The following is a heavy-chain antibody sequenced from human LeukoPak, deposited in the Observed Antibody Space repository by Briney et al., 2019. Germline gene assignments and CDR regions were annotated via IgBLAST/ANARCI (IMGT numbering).Heavy chain of an antibody. CDR2: IGTAGDT. CDR1: GFTFSSYW. Sequence: GGSLRLSCAASGFTFSSYWMHWVRQATGKGLEWVSAIGTAGDTYYPGSVKGRFTISRENAKNSLYLQMNSLRAGDTAVYYCARDLRFYGMDVWGQGTTVTVSS. J-gene: IGHJ6*02. CDR3: ARDLRFYGMDV. D-gene: IGHD5/OR15-5a*01. V-gene: IGHV3-13*01.